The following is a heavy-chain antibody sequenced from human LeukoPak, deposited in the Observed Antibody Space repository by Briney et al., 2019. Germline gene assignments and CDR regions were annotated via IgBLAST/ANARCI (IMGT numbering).Heavy chain of an antibody. CDR1: GFTFSSYS. CDR2: ISSSSSYI. Sequence: PGGSLRLSCAASGFTFSSYSMNWVRQAPGKGLEWVSSISSSSSYIYYADSGKGRFTISRDNAKNSLYLQMNSLRAEDTAVYYCARERIGSSWYVSYFVYWGQGTLVTVSS. J-gene: IGHJ4*02. V-gene: IGHV3-21*01. CDR3: ARERIGSSWYVSYFVY. D-gene: IGHD6-13*01.